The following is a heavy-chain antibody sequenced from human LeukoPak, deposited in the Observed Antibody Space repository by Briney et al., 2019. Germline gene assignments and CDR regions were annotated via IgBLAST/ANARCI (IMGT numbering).Heavy chain of an antibody. CDR3: ARARGVVVKPFDY. CDR2: ISSSSYI. J-gene: IGHJ4*02. V-gene: IGHV3-21*01. Sequence: GGSLRLSCAASGFTFSSYSMNWVRQAPGKGLEWVSSISSSSYIYYADSVKGRFTISRDNAKNSLYLQMNSLRAEDTAVYYCARARGVVVKPFDYWGQGTLVTVSS. D-gene: IGHD3-22*01. CDR1: GFTFSSYS.